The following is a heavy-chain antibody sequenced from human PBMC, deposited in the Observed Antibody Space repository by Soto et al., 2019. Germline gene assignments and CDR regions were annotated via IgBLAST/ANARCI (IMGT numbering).Heavy chain of an antibody. D-gene: IGHD2-21*02. Sequence: SETLSLTCTVSGGSISSYYWSWIRQPPGKGLEWIAYIYYTGSTNYNPSLKSRVTLSADTSKNQFSLNLSSVTAADTAVYYCARHLPYCGGDCSSLDYCGQGTLVTVSS. V-gene: IGHV4-59*08. CDR1: GGSISSYY. J-gene: IGHJ4*02. CDR2: IYYTGST. CDR3: ARHLPYCGGDCSSLDY.